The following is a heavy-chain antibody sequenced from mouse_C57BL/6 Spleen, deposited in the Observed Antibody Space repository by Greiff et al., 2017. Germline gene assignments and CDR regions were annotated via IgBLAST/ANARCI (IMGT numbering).Heavy chain of an antibody. Sequence: EVKLQESEGGLVQPGSSMKLSCTASGFTFSDYYMAWVRQVPEKGLEWVANINYDGSSTYYLDSLKSRFIISRDNAKNILYLQMSSLKSEDTATYYCARVIYDGYSYYFDYWGQGTTLTVSS. D-gene: IGHD2-3*01. CDR1: GFTFSDYY. V-gene: IGHV5-16*01. CDR2: INYDGSST. J-gene: IGHJ2*01. CDR3: ARVIYDGYSYYFDY.